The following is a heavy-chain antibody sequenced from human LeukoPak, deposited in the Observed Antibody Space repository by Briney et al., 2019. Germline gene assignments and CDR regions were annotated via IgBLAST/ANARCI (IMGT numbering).Heavy chain of an antibody. D-gene: IGHD3-10*01. CDR1: GYTFTGYY. V-gene: IGHV1-2*02. CDR3: ARDPAITMVRGVIITFPYFDY. J-gene: IGHJ4*02. Sequence: GASVKVSCKASGYTFTGYYMHWVRQAPGQGLEWMGWINPNSGGTNYAQKFQGRVSMTRDTSISTAYMELSRLRSDDTAVYYCARDPAITMVRGVIITFPYFDYWGQGTLVTVSS. CDR2: INPNSGGT.